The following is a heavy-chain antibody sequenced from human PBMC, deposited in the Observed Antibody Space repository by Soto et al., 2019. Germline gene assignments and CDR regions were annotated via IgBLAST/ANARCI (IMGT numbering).Heavy chain of an antibody. CDR1: GGSISSYY. V-gene: IGHV4-59*01. Sequence: SETLSLTCTVSGGSISSYYWSWFRQPPGEGLEWIGYIYYSGSTNYNPSLKSRVTISVDTSKNQFSLKLSSVTAADTAVYYCARNGEWELLSYYYYGMDVWGQGTTVTVSS. CDR2: IYYSGST. J-gene: IGHJ6*02. CDR3: ARNGEWELLSYYYYGMDV. D-gene: IGHD1-26*01.